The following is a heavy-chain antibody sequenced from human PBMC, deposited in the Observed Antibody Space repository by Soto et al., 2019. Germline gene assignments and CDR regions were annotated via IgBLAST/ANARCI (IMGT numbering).Heavy chain of an antibody. V-gene: IGHV4-39*01. J-gene: IGHJ4*02. CDR1: VGSRSSSSYY. D-gene: IGHD1-20*01. CDR3: ARQMEYNWKAFGY. CDR2: IYYSGST. Sequence: PSDTLSLTCPVSVGSRSSSSYYWGCIRQPPGKGLEWIGSIYYSGSTYYHPSLKSRVTISVDTSKNQFSLKLSSVTAADTAVYYCARQMEYNWKAFGYWGQGTLVTGSS.